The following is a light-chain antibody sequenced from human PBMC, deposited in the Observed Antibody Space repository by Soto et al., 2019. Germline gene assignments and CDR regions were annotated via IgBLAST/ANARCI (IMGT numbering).Light chain of an antibody. Sequence: QSVLTQPPSASGTPGQRVTISCSGSNSDIGSNTVNWYQQFPGAAPKLLIYEVRHRPSGVSYRFSGSKSGNTASLTISSLLPEDEAVYFCSSFSSRNALVFGGGTK. V-gene: IGLV1-44*01. CDR3: SSFSSRNALV. CDR2: EVR. J-gene: IGLJ2*01. CDR1: NSDIGSNT.